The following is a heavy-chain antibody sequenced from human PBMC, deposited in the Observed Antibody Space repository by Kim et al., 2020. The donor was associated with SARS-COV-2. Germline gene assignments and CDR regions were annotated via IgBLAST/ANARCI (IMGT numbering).Heavy chain of an antibody. D-gene: IGHD3-10*01. CDR1: GFTFGDYA. Sequence: GGALRLSWTASGFTFGDYAMSWVRQAPGKGLEWVGFIRSKAYGGTTEYAASVKVRITISRDDSKSIAYLKMNIPKTEETAVNYCTREGPRRGFINYYYSG. J-gene: IGHJ6*01. CDR3: TREGPRRGFINYYYSG. CDR2: IRSKAYGGTT. V-gene: IGHV3-49*04.